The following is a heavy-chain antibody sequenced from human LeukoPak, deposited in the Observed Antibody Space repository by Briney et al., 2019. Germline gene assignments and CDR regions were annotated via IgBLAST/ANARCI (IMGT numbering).Heavy chain of an antibody. Sequence: PSETLSLTCTVSGGSISSYYWSWIRQPPGKGLEWIGFIYYTGSTNYNPSLESRVTMSVDTSKNQFSLKLSSVTAADTAVYYCARGRVPAAISGLYFDYWGQGSLVTVSS. CDR3: ARGRVPAAISGLYFDY. D-gene: IGHD2-2*01. CDR1: GGSISSYY. J-gene: IGHJ4*02. V-gene: IGHV4-59*01. CDR2: IYYTGST.